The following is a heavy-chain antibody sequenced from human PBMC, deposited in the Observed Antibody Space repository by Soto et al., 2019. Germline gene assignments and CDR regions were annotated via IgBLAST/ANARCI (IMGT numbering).Heavy chain of an antibody. Sequence: QVQLQESGPGLVKPSETLSLTCTVSSVSIRDYYWIWIRQAPGKGLDWIGYIHSSGYTNYNPSLKSRVVMSIDTSKNLFSLKLSSVTAADTAVYYCAKKSAAFWLDPWGQGTLVTVSS. CDR1: SVSIRDYY. V-gene: IGHV4-59*01. D-gene: IGHD6-25*01. CDR2: IHSSGYT. CDR3: AKKSAAFWLDP. J-gene: IGHJ5*02.